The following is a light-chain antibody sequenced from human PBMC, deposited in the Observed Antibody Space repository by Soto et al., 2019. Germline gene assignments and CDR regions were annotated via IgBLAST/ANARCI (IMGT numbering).Light chain of an antibody. Sequence: QSVLTQPPSVSAAPGQKATISCSGSSSNIGGNSVSWYQQLPGTAPKLLIYDDNKRPSGIPDRFSGSKSGTSATLGITGFQTGDEADYYCGSWDSSLSADVFGTGTKVTV. CDR3: GSWDSSLSADV. CDR1: SSNIGGNS. CDR2: DDN. J-gene: IGLJ1*01. V-gene: IGLV1-51*01.